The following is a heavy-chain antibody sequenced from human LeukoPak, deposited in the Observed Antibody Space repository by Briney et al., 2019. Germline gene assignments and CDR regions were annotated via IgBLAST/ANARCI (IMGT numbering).Heavy chain of an antibody. D-gene: IGHD6-19*01. V-gene: IGHV3-30*04. CDR2: ISYDGSNK. CDR3: ASGSSGWRFDY. CDR1: GFTFSSYA. Sequence: GGSLRLSCAASGFTFSSYAMHWVRQAPGKGLEWVAVISYDGSNKYYADSVKGRFTISRDNSKNTLYLQMNSLRAEDTAVYYCASGSSGWRFDYWGQGTLVTVSS. J-gene: IGHJ4*02.